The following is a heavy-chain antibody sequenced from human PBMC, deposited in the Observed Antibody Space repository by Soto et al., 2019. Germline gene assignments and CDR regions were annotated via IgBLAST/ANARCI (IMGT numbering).Heavy chain of an antibody. CDR2: VNSDGSRT. J-gene: IGHJ4*02. Sequence: GGSLRLSCVASGFTFSSYWMHWVRQAPGKGLVWVSRVNSDGSRTTYADYVKGRFTISRDNAKNTLYLKVNSLRAEDTAEYYCLRGATETTGPDWGQGTLVTVSS. CDR3: LRGATETTGPD. CDR1: GFTFSSYW. V-gene: IGHV3-74*01. D-gene: IGHD4-17*01.